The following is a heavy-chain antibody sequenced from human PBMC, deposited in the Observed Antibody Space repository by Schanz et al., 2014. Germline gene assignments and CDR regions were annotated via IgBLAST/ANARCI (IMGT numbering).Heavy chain of an antibody. CDR1: GFTFSTYW. CDR2: IGGSGDST. V-gene: IGHV3-74*01. CDR3: ARDRVGASSYFDS. D-gene: IGHD1-26*01. Sequence: EVQLVESGGGLVQPGGSLRLSCAASGFTFSTYWMHWVRQAPGKGLEWVSGIGGSGDSTHYADSVKGRFIISRDNSKNTLYLQVNSLRAEDTAVYYCARDRVGASSYFDSWGQGTLXTVSS. J-gene: IGHJ4*02.